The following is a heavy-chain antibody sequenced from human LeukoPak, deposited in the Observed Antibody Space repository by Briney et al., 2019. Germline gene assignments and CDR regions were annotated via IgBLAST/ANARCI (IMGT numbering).Heavy chain of an antibody. Sequence: GGSLRLSCAASGFTFSSYSMNWVRQTPGKGLEWVSSISTSSTYIYYADSVKGRFTISRDNAKNSLYLQMNSLRAEDTAVYYCARDPPFIIGTTFFDYWGQGTLVTVSS. V-gene: IGHV3-21*01. CDR1: GFTFSSYS. D-gene: IGHD1-20*01. J-gene: IGHJ4*02. CDR3: ARDPPFIIGTTFFDY. CDR2: ISTSSTYI.